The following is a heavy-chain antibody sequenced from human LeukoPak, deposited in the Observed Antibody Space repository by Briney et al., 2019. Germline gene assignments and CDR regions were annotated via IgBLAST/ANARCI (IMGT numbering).Heavy chain of an antibody. V-gene: IGHV4-4*02. D-gene: IGHD5-12*01. CDR1: GGSISSSYW. CDR3: ARDDEYSGYDY. CDR2: IYHSGST. Sequence: PSETLSLTCAVSGGSISSSYWWSWVRQPPGKGLEWIGEIYHSGSTNYNASLKSRVNISVDKSKNQFSLKLSSVTAADTAVYYCARDDEYSGYDYWGQGTLVTVSS. J-gene: IGHJ4*02.